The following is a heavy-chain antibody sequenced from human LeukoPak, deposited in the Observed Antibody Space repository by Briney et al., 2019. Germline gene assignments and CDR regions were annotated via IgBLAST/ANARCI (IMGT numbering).Heavy chain of an antibody. J-gene: IGHJ4*02. V-gene: IGHV1-18*01. CDR1: GYTFIIHG. CDR2: ISPYNGNT. D-gene: IGHD7-27*01. Sequence: ASVKVSCKATGYTFIIHGISWVRQAPGQGLEWMGWISPYNGNTNYAQNLQGRVTMTTDTSTSTAYMELSRLRSDDTAVYYCARDLTGDKDYWGQGTLVTVSS. CDR3: ARDLTGDKDY.